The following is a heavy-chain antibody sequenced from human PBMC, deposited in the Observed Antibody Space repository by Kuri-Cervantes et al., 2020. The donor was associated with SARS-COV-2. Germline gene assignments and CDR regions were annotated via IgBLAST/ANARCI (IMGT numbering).Heavy chain of an antibody. CDR1: GGSFSGYY. J-gene: IGHJ6*02. CDR3: ARGSYDFWSGYYYYYGMDV. Sequence: GSLRLSCAVYGGSFSGYYWSWIRRPPGKGLEWIGEINHSGSTNYNPSLKSRVTISVDTSKNQFSLKLSSVTAADTAVYYCARGSYDFWSGYYYYYGMDVWGQGTTVTVSS. CDR2: INHSGST. D-gene: IGHD3-3*01. V-gene: IGHV4-34*01.